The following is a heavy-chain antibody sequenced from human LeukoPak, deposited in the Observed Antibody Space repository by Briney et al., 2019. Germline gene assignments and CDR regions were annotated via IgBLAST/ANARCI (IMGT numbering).Heavy chain of an antibody. CDR3: ARVTEQQMPDY. CDR2: ICYSGST. J-gene: IGHJ4*02. Sequence: SETLSLTCTVSGGSISSGGYYWSWIRQHPGKGLEWIGYICYSGSTYYNPSLKSRVTISVDTSKNQFSLKLSSVTAADTAVYYCARVTEQQMPDYWGQGTLVTVSS. V-gene: IGHV4-31*03. CDR1: GGSISSGGYY. D-gene: IGHD6-13*01.